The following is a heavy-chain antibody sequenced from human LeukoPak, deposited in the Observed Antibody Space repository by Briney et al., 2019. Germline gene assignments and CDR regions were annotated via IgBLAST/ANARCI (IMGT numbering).Heavy chain of an antibody. D-gene: IGHD1-26*01. CDR3: VRDQAKIGGGYYMDV. V-gene: IGHV3-48*03. Sequence: GGSLRPSCAGSGFTFSSYEMNWVRQAPGKGLEWVSYISNSGSSIYYADSVKGRFTISRDNAKNSLYLQMNSLRAEDTAVYYCVRDQAKIGGGYYMDVWGKGTTVTVSS. J-gene: IGHJ6*03. CDR2: ISNSGSSI. CDR1: GFTFSSYE.